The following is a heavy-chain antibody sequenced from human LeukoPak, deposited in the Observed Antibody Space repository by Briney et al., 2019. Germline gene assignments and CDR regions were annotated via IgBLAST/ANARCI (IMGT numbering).Heavy chain of an antibody. V-gene: IGHV3-48*01. J-gene: IGHJ4*02. D-gene: IGHD3-22*01. CDR1: GFTFSNYN. CDR3: ARARDAYYYDSSGYYHGV. Sequence: GGSLRLSCAASGFTFSNYNMNWVRQAPGKGLEWVSYISSSSSTIYYADSVKGRFTISRDNAKNSLYLQMNSLRAEDTAVYYCARARDAYYYDSSGYYHGVWGQGTLVTVSP. CDR2: ISSSSSTI.